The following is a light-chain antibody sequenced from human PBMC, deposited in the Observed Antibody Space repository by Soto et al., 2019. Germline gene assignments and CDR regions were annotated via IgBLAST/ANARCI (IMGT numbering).Light chain of an antibody. CDR3: QQYGRSPRT. Sequence: EIVLTQSPGTLSFSAGERATLSCRASQSLDSKYLAWHQQKPRQAPTLLIYDASSRATGIPDRFSGSGSGRDFTLTISRLEPEDFAVYYCQQYGRSPRTFGQGPKVEI. CDR1: QSLDSKY. J-gene: IGKJ1*01. V-gene: IGKV3-20*01. CDR2: DAS.